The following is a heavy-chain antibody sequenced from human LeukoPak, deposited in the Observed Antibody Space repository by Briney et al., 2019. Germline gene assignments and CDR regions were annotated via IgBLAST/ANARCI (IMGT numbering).Heavy chain of an antibody. CDR2: INHSGST. CDR1: GGSFSGYY. Sequence: PSETLSLTCAVYGGSFSGYYWSWIRQPPGKGLEWIGEINHSGSTNYNPSLKSRVTISVDTSKNQFSLKLSSVTAADTAVYYCARYRPCSSTSCYAKRAFDIWGQGTMVTVSS. CDR3: ARYRPCSSTSCYAKRAFDI. J-gene: IGHJ3*02. D-gene: IGHD2-2*01. V-gene: IGHV4-34*01.